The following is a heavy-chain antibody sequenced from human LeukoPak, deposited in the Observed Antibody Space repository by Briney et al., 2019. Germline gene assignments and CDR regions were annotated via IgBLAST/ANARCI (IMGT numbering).Heavy chain of an antibody. Sequence: PGGSLSLSCAASGFTFNTYAMHWVRQAPGKGLEWVAVISYDGSSKYYADSVKGRFTISRDNSKNTLYLQMNSLRAEDTAVYYCARGGYHILTGYYENWFDPWGQGTLVTVSS. CDR3: ARGGYHILTGYYENWFDP. V-gene: IGHV3-30-3*01. CDR1: GFTFNTYA. D-gene: IGHD3-9*01. J-gene: IGHJ5*02. CDR2: ISYDGSSK.